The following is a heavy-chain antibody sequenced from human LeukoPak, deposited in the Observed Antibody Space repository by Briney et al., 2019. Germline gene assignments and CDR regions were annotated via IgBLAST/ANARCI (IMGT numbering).Heavy chain of an antibody. CDR3: ARPLTSGSTSYFDY. CDR2: INPSDGST. D-gene: IGHD5-12*01. V-gene: IGHV1-46*02. Sequence: SVKVSCKASGFTFNSYYMHWVRQAPGQGLEWMGTINPSDGSTIYAQKFQGRVTVTRDSSTSTVYMELGSLRSEDTAVYYCARPLTSGSTSYFDYWGQGTLVTVSS. CDR1: GFTFNSYY. J-gene: IGHJ4*02.